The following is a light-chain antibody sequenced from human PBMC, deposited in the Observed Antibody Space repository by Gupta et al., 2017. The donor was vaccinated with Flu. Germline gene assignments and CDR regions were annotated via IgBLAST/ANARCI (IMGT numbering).Light chain of an antibody. Sequence: DIVLTPSPLSLPVTPGGPASISCRSSQSLLHGNGYNYFDWYLQKPGQSPQLLIYLGSNRASGVPDRFSGSGSGTDFTLKISRVEPEDVGVYYCMQAREPPYSFGQGTKLEIK. CDR3: MQAREPPYS. CDR1: QSLLHGNGYNY. V-gene: IGKV2-28*01. J-gene: IGKJ2*03. CDR2: LGS.